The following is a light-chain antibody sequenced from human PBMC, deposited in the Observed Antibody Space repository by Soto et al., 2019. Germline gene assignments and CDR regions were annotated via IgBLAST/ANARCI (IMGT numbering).Light chain of an antibody. CDR2: VVS. V-gene: IGLV2-14*01. CDR3: GSYTSSDTPYV. Sequence: QSALSQPASVSGSPGQSITISCTGTSSDVGGYTYVSWYQHHPDKAPKLIISVVSNRPSGVSNRFSGSKSGNTASLTISGLQAEDEADDYCGSYTSSDTPYVFGTGTTLTVL. J-gene: IGLJ1*01. CDR1: SSDVGGYTY.